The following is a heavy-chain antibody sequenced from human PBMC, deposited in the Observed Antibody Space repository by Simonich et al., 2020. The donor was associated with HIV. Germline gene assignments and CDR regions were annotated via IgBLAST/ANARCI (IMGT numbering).Heavy chain of an antibody. D-gene: IGHD7-27*01. J-gene: IGHJ4*02. CDR2: NHHREST. Sequence: QVQLQQWGAGLLKASETLSLTCAVYGGSFNDYAWSWIRQPLGKGLEWIGENHHRESTTYNSSVKSRVTISLDTSKNHFSLKLRSVTAADTAMYYCAREDWGAHYFDNWGQGTLVTVSS. CDR1: GGSFNDYA. CDR3: AREDWGAHYFDN. V-gene: IGHV4-34*01.